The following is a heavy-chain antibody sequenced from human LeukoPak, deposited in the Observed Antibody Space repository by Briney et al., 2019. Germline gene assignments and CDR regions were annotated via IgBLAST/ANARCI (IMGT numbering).Heavy chain of an antibody. D-gene: IGHD3-10*01. Sequence: PSETLSLTCTVSGGSISSYYWSWIWQPPGKGLEWRGYIYYSGSTNYNPSLKSRVTISVDTSKNQFSLKLSSVSAADTAVYYCARGLGYGSGSYYLGFDMWGQGTMVTVSS. CDR3: ARGLGYGSGSYYLGFDM. CDR2: IYYSGST. CDR1: GGSISSYY. V-gene: IGHV4-59*08. J-gene: IGHJ3*02.